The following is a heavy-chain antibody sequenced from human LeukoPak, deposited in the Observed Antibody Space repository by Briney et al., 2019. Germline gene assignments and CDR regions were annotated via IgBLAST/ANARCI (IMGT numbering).Heavy chain of an antibody. V-gene: IGHV4-59*01. CDR1: RGSTSRYY. CDR2: IYYSGST. J-gene: IGHJ5*02. Sequence: SETLSLTCTVSRGSTSRYYWSWIRQPPGKGLEWIGDIYYSGSTNNNPSLKSRVTTSVDTSKSQFSLKLSSVTAADTAVYYCARGVAAAGVGSFDPWGQGTLVTVSS. D-gene: IGHD6-13*01. CDR3: ARGVAAAGVGSFDP.